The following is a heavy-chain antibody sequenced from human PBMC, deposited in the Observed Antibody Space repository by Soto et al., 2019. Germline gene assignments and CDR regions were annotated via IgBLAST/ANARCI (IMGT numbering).Heavy chain of an antibody. CDR1: GGSISSGGYS. CDR2: IYHSGST. D-gene: IGHD3-10*01. J-gene: IGHJ6*02. V-gene: IGHV4-30-2*01. Sequence: PSETLSLTCAVSGGSISSGGYSWSWIRQPPGKGLEWIGYIYHSGSTYYNPSLKSRVTISVDRSKNQFSLKLSSVTAADTAVYYCARSHGNGGSGSYSQIHYYYYGMDVWGQGTPLTVSS. CDR3: ARSHGNGGSGSYSQIHYYYYGMDV.